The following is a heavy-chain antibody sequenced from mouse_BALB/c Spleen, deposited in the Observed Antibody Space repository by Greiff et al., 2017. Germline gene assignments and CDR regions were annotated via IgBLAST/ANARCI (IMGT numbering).Heavy chain of an antibody. D-gene: IGHD2-1*01. Sequence: QVTLKVSGPGILQPSQTLSLTCSFSGFSLSTSGMGVSWIRQPSGKGLEWLAHIYWDDDKRYNPSLKSRLTISKDTSSNQVFLKITSVDTADTATYYCARYGNYPIFDYWGQGTTLTVSS. V-gene: IGHV8-12*01. CDR2: IYWDDDK. CDR3: ARYGNYPIFDY. CDR1: GFSLSTSGMG. J-gene: IGHJ2*01.